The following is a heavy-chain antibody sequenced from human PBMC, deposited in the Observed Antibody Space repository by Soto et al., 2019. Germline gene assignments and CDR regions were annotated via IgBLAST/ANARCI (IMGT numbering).Heavy chain of an antibody. CDR3: ARDGLVEGVLMNAFDI. CDR1: GYTFTSYG. Sequence: ASVKVSCKASGYTFTSYGISWVRQAPGQGLEWMGWISAYNGNTNYAQKLQGRVTMTTDTSTSTAYMELRSLRSDDTAVYYCARDGLVEGVLMNAFDIWGQGTMVTVS. D-gene: IGHD3-9*01. J-gene: IGHJ3*02. CDR2: ISAYNGNT. V-gene: IGHV1-18*01.